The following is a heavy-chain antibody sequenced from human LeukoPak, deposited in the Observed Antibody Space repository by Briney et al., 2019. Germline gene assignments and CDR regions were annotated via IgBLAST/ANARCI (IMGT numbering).Heavy chain of an antibody. J-gene: IGHJ4*02. CDR1: GYSISSGYY. CDR2: IYPTGST. Sequence: SETLSLTCTVSGYSISSGYYWGWIRQPPGKGLEWIGNIYPTGSTYYNPSLKSRVTISVDTSKNQFSLKLSSVTAADTAVYYCARDRGIKSSSWYPLGFDYWGQGTLVTVSS. D-gene: IGHD6-13*01. CDR3: ARDRGIKSSSWYPLGFDY. V-gene: IGHV4-38-2*02.